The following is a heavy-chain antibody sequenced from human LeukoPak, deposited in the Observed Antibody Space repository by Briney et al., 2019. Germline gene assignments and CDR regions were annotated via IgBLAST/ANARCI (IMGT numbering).Heavy chain of an antibody. CDR1: GGSISVYY. Sequence: RASETLSLTCTISGGSISVYYWSWIRQPPGKGLEWIGYISNTGDTKNNPSLKSRVAMSLDTCKSQLSLHLSSVTAADTAVYFCARYSGGWPYYFDYWGQGALVTASS. V-gene: IGHV4-59*08. J-gene: IGHJ4*02. CDR3: ARYSGGWPYYFDY. CDR2: ISNTGDT. D-gene: IGHD6-19*01.